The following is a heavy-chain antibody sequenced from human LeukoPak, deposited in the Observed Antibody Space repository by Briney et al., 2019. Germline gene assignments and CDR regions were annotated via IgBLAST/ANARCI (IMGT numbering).Heavy chain of an antibody. CDR2: INAGNGNT. D-gene: IGHD1-14*01. CDR1: GYTFTSYA. J-gene: IGHJ6*02. CDR3: ARDGGSTIYYYYYGMDV. Sequence: GASVKVSCKASGYTFTSYAMQWVRQAPGQRLEWMGWINAGNGNTKYSQKFQGRVTITRDTSASTAYMELSSLRSEDTAVYYCARDGGSTIYYYYYGMDVWGQGTTVTVSS. V-gene: IGHV1-3*01.